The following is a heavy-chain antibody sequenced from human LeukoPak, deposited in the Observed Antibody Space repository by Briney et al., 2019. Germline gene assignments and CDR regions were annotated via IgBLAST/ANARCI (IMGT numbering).Heavy chain of an antibody. D-gene: IGHD2-15*01. CDR3: ARGLGYCSGGSCYSHFAFDY. V-gene: IGHV3-30-3*01. CDR1: GFTFSSYA. CDR2: ISYDGSNK. J-gene: IGHJ4*02. Sequence: PGRSLRLSCAASGFTFSSYAMHWVRQAPGKGLEWVAVISYDGSNKYYADSVKGRFTISRGNSKNTLYLQMNSLRAEDTAVYYCARGLGYCSGGSCYSHFAFDYWGQGTLVTVSS.